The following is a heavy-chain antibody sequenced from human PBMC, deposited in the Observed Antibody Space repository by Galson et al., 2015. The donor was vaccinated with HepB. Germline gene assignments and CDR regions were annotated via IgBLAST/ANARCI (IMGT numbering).Heavy chain of an antibody. J-gene: IGHJ4*02. CDR3: AKGLYGSGSPDYFDF. V-gene: IGHV3-30*18. CDR2: ISYDGSNK. Sequence: SLRLSCAASGFTFSNYGMHWVRQAPGKGLEWVALISYDGSNKYYADSVKGRFTISRDNSNNTLYLQMNSLRAEDTAVYYCAKGLYGSGSPDYFDFWGQGTLVTVSS. D-gene: IGHD3-10*01. CDR1: GFTFSNYG.